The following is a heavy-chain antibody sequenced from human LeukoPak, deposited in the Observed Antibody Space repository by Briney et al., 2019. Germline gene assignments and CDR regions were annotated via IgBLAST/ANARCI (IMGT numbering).Heavy chain of an antibody. Sequence: PGGSLRLSCAASGFTFNMYGMGWVRQAPGKWPEWVAAIADSGGNTYYADSVKGRFTISRDNSRNTLSLQMNSLRAEDTVVYYCAKGHNSYYFTIDYWGQGTLVTVSS. V-gene: IGHV3-23*01. CDR1: GFTFNMYG. J-gene: IGHJ4*02. CDR2: IADSGGNT. D-gene: IGHD1-26*01. CDR3: AKGHNSYYFTIDY.